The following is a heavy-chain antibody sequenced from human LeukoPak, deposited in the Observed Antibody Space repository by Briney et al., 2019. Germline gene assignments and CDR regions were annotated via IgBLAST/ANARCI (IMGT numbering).Heavy chain of an antibody. J-gene: IGHJ2*01. CDR2: IYSGGST. CDR1: GFTFSTYA. Sequence: QPGRSLRLSCAASGFTFSTYAMHWVRQAPGKGLEWVSVIYSGGSTYYADSVKGRFTISRENAKNSLYRQMNSLRAGDTAVYYCARAAYSSTWYSRYFDLWGRGTLVTVSS. CDR3: ARAAYSSTWYSRYFDL. D-gene: IGHD6-13*01. V-gene: IGHV3-66*01.